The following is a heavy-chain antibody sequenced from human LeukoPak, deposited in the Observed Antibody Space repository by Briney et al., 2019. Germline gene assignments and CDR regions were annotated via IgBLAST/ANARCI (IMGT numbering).Heavy chain of an antibody. CDR1: GGTFSSYA. Sequence: SVKVSCKASGGTFSSYAISWVRQAPGQGPEWMGRIIPIFGTANYAQKFQGRVTITTDESTSTTYMELSSLRSEDTAVYYCAREMAARPTFDYWGQGTLVTVSS. V-gene: IGHV1-69*05. J-gene: IGHJ4*02. CDR3: AREMAARPTFDY. CDR2: IIPIFGTA. D-gene: IGHD5-24*01.